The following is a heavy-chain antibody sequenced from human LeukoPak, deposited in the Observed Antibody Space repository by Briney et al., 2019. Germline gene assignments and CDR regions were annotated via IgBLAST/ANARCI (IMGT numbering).Heavy chain of an antibody. J-gene: IGHJ6*02. D-gene: IGHD3-22*01. V-gene: IGHV1-69*04. CDR1: GGTFSSYA. CDR3: ARPTRYDSSGYSQNYYYYGMVV. Sequence: SVKVSCKASGGTFSSYAISWVRQAPGQGLEWMGRIIPILGIANYAQKFQGRVTITADKSTSTAYMELSSLRSEDTAVYYCARPTRYDSSGYSQNYYYYGMVVWGQGTTVTVSS. CDR2: IIPILGIA.